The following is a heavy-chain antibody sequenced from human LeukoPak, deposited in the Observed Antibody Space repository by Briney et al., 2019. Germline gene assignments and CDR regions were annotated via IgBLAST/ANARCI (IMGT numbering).Heavy chain of an antibody. J-gene: IGHJ5*02. CDR2: INPNSGDT. Sequence: GASVTVSCQASGYIFTGYYMHWVRQAPARGLEWMGWINPNSGDTNYAQKVQGRVTMTRDTSISTVYMELSRLRADDTAVYYCARVAVEMASWFDPWGQGTLLTVSS. D-gene: IGHD5-24*01. CDR3: ARVAVEMASWFDP. V-gene: IGHV1-2*02. CDR1: GYIFTGYY.